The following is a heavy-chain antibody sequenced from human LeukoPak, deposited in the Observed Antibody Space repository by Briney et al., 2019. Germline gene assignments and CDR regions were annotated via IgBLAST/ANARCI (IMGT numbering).Heavy chain of an antibody. D-gene: IGHD2-2*01. Sequence: GGSLRLSCAASGFTFSDYYLSWIRQAPGKGLEGVSYISSSGGTIYYADSVKGRFTISRDNAKNSLYLQMNSLRAEDTAVYYCARDSAGGSSALYYFDYWGQGTLVTVSS. CDR3: ARDSAGGSSALYYFDY. V-gene: IGHV3-11*01. CDR1: GFTFSDYY. J-gene: IGHJ4*02. CDR2: ISSSGGTI.